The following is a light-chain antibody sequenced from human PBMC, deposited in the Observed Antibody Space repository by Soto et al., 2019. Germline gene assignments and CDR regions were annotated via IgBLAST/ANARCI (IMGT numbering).Light chain of an antibody. CDR3: QQSDSTPPSYSRRYT. Sequence: DIQMTQSPSSLSASVGDRVTITCRASQSISSYLNWYQQKPGKAPKLLIYAASSLQSGVPSRFSGSGSGTDFALTISSLQPEDFATYYCQQSDSTPPSYSRRYTFGQGPSWRSN. J-gene: IGKJ2*01. V-gene: IGKV1-39*01. CDR1: QSISSY. CDR2: AAS.